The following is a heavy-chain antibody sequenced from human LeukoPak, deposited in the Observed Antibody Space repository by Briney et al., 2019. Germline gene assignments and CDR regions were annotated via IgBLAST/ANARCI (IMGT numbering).Heavy chain of an antibody. D-gene: IGHD6-13*01. J-gene: IGHJ4*02. Sequence: SETLSLTCTVSGGSISSGGYYWSWIRQHPGKGLEWIGYIYYSGSTYYNPSLKSRVTISVDTSKNQFSLKLSSVTAADTAVYYCARGVPGIAAAGTRSYFDYWGQGTLVTVSS. CDR2: IYYSGST. CDR1: GGSISSGGYY. V-gene: IGHV4-31*03. CDR3: ARGVPGIAAAGTRSYFDY.